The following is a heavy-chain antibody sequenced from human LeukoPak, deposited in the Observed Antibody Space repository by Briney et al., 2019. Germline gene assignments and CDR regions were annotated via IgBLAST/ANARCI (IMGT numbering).Heavy chain of an antibody. J-gene: IGHJ4*02. Sequence: SETLSLTCAVYGGSFSGYYRSWIRQPPGEGLEWIGEINHSGSTNYNPSLKSRVTISVDTSKNQFSLKLSSVTAADTAVYYCARSDYRGTVDYWGQGTLVTVSS. V-gene: IGHV4-34*01. CDR3: ARSDYRGTVDY. CDR1: GGSFSGYY. D-gene: IGHD4-11*01. CDR2: INHSGST.